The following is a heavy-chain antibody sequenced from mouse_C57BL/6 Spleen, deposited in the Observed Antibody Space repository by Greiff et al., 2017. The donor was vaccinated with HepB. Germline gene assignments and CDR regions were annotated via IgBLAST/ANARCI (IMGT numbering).Heavy chain of an antibody. CDR3: ARRDYYDYDPTDY. J-gene: IGHJ2*01. D-gene: IGHD2-4*01. CDR1: ASPFPSYW. V-gene: IGHV1-50*01. CDR2: IDPSDSYT. Sequence: QFHLHRPGAKFLKLGAPVKLSCKAFASPFPSYWRQWENQRPGQGLEWIGEIDPSDSYTNYNQKFKGKATLTVDTSSSTAYMQLSSLTSEDSAVYYCARRDYYDYDPTDYWGQGTTLTVSS.